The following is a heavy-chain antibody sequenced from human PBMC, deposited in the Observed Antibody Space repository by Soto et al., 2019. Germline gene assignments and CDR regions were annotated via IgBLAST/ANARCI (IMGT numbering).Heavy chain of an antibody. J-gene: IGHJ5*02. CDR3: AHRPRALTTVNTHDWFDP. Sequence: TLSLTCTVSGGSISSGDYYWSWIRQPPGKALEWLALIYWNDDKRYSPSLKSRLSITKDTSKNQVVLTVTNMDPVDTATYYCAHRPRALTTVNTHDWFDPWGQGTLVTVSS. CDR1: GGSISSGDYY. CDR2: IYWNDDK. D-gene: IGHD4-4*01. V-gene: IGHV2-5*01.